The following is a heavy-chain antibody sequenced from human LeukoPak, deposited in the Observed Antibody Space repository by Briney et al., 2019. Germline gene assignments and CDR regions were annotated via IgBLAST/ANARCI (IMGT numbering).Heavy chain of an antibody. CDR3: AKDLSGTWTLDY. CDR1: GFTFSSNG. CDR2: ISYDGSNK. Sequence: GGSLRLSCAASGFTFSSNGMHWVRQAPGKGLEWVAVISYDGSNKYYVDSVKGRFTISRDNSKSTLYPQMDGLRVEDTAVYYCAKDLSGTWTLDYWGQGALVTVSS. J-gene: IGHJ4*02. V-gene: IGHV3-30*18. D-gene: IGHD5-12*01.